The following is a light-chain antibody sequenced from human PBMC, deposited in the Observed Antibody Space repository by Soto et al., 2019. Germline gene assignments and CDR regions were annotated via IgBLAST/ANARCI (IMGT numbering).Light chain of an antibody. CDR3: QEYENTPDT. J-gene: IGKJ5*01. Sequence: ENVLTQSLGTLALSPGERATLSCRASQSLSINYVAWYQQRPGQAPRLLIYAASSRAAGIPDRFSGSGSGTDFTRDISRLEPEDFAVYYCQEYENTPDTFGRGTRLEIK. V-gene: IGKV3-20*01. CDR2: AAS. CDR1: QSLSINY.